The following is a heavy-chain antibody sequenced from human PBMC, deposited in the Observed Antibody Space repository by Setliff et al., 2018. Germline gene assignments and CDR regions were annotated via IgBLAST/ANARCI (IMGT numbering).Heavy chain of an antibody. V-gene: IGHV4-38-2*01. CDR1: GYSISSGYY. Sequence: SETLSLTCAVSGYSISSGYYWGWIRQPPGKGLEWIGGFYHGGSAHYNPPLRSRVSTSVDTSKNQFSLKLSSVTAADTAMYYCARQGASGAPHYWGQGTLVTVSS. CDR3: ARQGASGAPHY. J-gene: IGHJ4*02. D-gene: IGHD6-13*01. CDR2: FYHGGSA.